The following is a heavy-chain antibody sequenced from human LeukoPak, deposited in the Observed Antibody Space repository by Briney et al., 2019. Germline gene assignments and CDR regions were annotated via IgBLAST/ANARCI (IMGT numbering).Heavy chain of an antibody. V-gene: IGHV3-23*03. Sequence: GGSLRLSCAASGFTFSSYGMSWVRQAPGKGLEWVSLIYSRGDTKYADSVKGRFTISRDNSKNTLYLQMNSLRAEDTAVYYCAKDPLGVLWFGELFEEGFDYWGQGTLVTVSS. CDR3: AKDPLGVLWFGELFEEGFDY. CDR1: GFTFSSYG. CDR2: IYSRGDT. J-gene: IGHJ4*02. D-gene: IGHD3-10*01.